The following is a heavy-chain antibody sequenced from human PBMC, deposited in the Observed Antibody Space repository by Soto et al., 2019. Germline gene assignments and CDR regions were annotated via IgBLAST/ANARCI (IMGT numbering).Heavy chain of an antibody. CDR2: IDYSGST. CDR1: GGSVSSGSYY. CDR3: ARDSMSTTDY. Sequence: LSLTCTVSGGSVSSGSYYWSWIRQPPGKGLEWIGYIDYSGSTNYNPSLKSRVTISVDTSKNQFSLKLSSVTAADTAVYYCARDSMSTTDYWGQGTLVTVSS. J-gene: IGHJ4*02. V-gene: IGHV4-61*01.